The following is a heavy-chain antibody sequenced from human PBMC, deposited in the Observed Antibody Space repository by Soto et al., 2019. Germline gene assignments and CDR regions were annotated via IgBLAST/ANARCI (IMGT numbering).Heavy chain of an antibody. J-gene: IGHJ3*02. Sequence: QVQLVQSGAEVKKPGASVKDSCKASGYTFTSYGISWVRQAPGQGLEWMGWISAYNGNTNYAQKLQGRVTMTTDTSTRTAYMELSSLRCDDSAVYYCARDLVPYDFWSGYSIYYAFDIWGQGTMVTVSS. D-gene: IGHD3-3*01. CDR3: ARDLVPYDFWSGYSIYYAFDI. V-gene: IGHV1-18*01. CDR2: ISAYNGNT. CDR1: GYTFTSYG.